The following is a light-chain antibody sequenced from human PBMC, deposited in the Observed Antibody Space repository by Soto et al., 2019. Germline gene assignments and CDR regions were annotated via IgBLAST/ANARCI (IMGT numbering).Light chain of an antibody. CDR1: SSDVGGYNY. CDR2: DVS. V-gene: IGLV2-14*01. Sequence: QSALTQPASVSGSPGQSITISCTGTSSDVGGYNYVSWYQQHPGKAPKLMIYDVSNRPSGVSNRFSGSKSGNTASLTISGLQAEDEADYYCSSYTSSSTPRNWVFGGGTKVTVL. CDR3: SSYTSSSTPRNWV. J-gene: IGLJ3*02.